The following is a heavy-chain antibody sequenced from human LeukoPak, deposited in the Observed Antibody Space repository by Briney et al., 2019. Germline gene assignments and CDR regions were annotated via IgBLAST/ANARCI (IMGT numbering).Heavy chain of an antibody. CDR1: GFAFDDYA. CDR3: AKENLHYALDY. J-gene: IGHJ4*02. D-gene: IGHD2-2*01. Sequence: PGRSLRLSCAASGFAFDDYAMHWVRQAPGKGLEWVSGITWNSGNIGYADSVKGRFTISRDNTKNSLYLQMNSLRPEDTALYYCAKENLHYALDYWGQGTLVTVSS. V-gene: IGHV3-9*01. CDR2: ITWNSGNI.